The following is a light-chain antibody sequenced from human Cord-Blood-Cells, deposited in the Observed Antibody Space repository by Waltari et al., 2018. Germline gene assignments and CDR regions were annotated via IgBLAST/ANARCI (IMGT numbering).Light chain of an antibody. Sequence: QSVLTQPPSASGTPGQRVPISCSGSSSNIGRNYVNWYQQLPGTAPKLLIYRNNQRPSGVPDRFSGSKSGTSASLAISGLRSEDEADYYCAAWDDSLSGYVFGTGTKVTVL. J-gene: IGLJ1*01. CDR1: SSNIGRNY. CDR3: AAWDDSLSGYV. V-gene: IGLV1-47*01. CDR2: RNN.